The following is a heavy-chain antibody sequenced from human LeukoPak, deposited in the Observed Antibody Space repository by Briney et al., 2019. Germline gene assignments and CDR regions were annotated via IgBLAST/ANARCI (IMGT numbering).Heavy chain of an antibody. J-gene: IGHJ3*02. Sequence: GGSLRLSCAPSGFTFSSYWMSWVRQAPGKGLEWVAHIKQDGSEKYYVDSVKGRFTLSRDKAKNSLYLQMNSLRAEDTAMYYCARDGSGRWDDAFDIWGQGTMVTVSS. CDR1: GFTFSSYW. CDR3: ARDGSGRWDDAFDI. CDR2: IKQDGSEK. D-gene: IGHD3-10*01. V-gene: IGHV3-7*01.